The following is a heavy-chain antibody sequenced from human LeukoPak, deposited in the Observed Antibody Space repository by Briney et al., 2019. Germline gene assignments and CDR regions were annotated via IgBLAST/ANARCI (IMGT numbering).Heavy chain of an antibody. CDR3: ASTGGGSGSYYRYYYYYGMDV. D-gene: IGHD3-10*01. CDR2: ISSSGSTI. V-gene: IGHV3-48*03. Sequence: GGSLRLSCAASGFTFSSYEMNWVRQAPGKGREWVSYISSSGSTIYYADSVKGRFTISRDNAKNSLYLQMNSLRAEDTAVYYCASTGGGSGSYYRYYYYYGMDVWGQGTTVTVSS. CDR1: GFTFSSYE. J-gene: IGHJ6*02.